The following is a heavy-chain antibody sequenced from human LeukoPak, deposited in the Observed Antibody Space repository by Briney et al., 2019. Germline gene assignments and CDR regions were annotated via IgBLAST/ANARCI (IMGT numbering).Heavy chain of an antibody. Sequence: GGSLRLSCAASGFTFSAYAMHWVRQAPGKGLEWVAVISYDGSIEQYTDSVKGRFTNSRDNSKNTLYVQLNSLRVEDMAVYYCARVGTSYCSSTSCRTFDYWGQGTLVTVSS. CDR2: ISYDGSIE. J-gene: IGHJ4*02. CDR3: ARVGTSYCSSTSCRTFDY. CDR1: GFTFSAYA. V-gene: IGHV3-30-3*01. D-gene: IGHD2-2*01.